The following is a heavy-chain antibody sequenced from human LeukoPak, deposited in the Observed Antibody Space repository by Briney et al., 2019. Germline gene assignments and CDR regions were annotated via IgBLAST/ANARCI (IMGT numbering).Heavy chain of an antibody. Sequence: GASVKVSCKASGYTFTGYYMHWVRQAPGQGLEWMGWINPNSGNTGYAQKFQGRVTMTRNTSISTAYMELSSLRSDDTAVYYCAAMVRGVPDYWGQGTLVTVSS. CDR2: INPNSGNT. J-gene: IGHJ4*02. CDR3: AAMVRGVPDY. CDR1: GYTFTGYY. D-gene: IGHD3-10*01. V-gene: IGHV1-8*02.